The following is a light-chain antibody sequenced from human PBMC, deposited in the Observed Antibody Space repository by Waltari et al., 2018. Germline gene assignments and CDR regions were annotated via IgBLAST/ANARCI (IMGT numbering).Light chain of an antibody. CDR3: SSYAGADTVV. CDR1: RRDVGGYNY. Sequence: QSALTQPPSASGSPGQSVTISCTGPRRDVGGYNYVSWYHQYPDKAPKLMIYEVKQRPSGVPDRFSGSQSGNTASLTVSGLQAEDEADYYCSSYAGADTVVFGGGTKLTVL. CDR2: EVK. J-gene: IGLJ2*01. V-gene: IGLV2-8*01.